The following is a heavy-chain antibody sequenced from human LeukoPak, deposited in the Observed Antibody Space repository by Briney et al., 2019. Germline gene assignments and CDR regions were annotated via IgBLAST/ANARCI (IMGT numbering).Heavy chain of an antibody. J-gene: IGHJ4*02. Sequence: GGSLRLSCAASGFTFISSWMTWLRQAPGKGLEWVGRIRSTPDGGATDYAAPVKGRFTISRDDSKNTLYLQMSSLRTEDTAVYYCATDLHFGYCTATSCANYWGQGTLVTVSS. D-gene: IGHD2-2*03. CDR1: GFTFISSW. CDR2: IRSTPDGGAT. CDR3: ATDLHFGYCTATSCANY. V-gene: IGHV3-15*01.